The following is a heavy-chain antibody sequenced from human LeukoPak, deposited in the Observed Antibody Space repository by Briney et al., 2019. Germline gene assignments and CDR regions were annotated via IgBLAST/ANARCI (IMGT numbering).Heavy chain of an antibody. CDR1: GFTFSSYA. Sequence: GGSLRLSCAASGFTFSSYAMSWVRQAPGKGLEWVSGISGSGRSTNYADSVKGRFTISRDNSKNTLYLQMNSLRAEDTAIYYGARSPYNGNYGDYWGQGTLVTVSS. D-gene: IGHD1-14*01. CDR3: ARSPYNGNYGDY. CDR2: ISGSGRST. J-gene: IGHJ4*02. V-gene: IGHV3-23*01.